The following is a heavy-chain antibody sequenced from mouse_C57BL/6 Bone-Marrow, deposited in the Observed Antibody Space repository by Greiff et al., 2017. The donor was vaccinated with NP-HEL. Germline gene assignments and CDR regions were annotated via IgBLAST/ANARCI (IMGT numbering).Heavy chain of an antibody. V-gene: IGHV5-6*02. CDR1: GFTFSSSG. Sequence: EVKLMESGGDLVKPGGSLKLSCAASGFTFSSSGMSWFRQTPDKRLEWVATISSGGSYTYYPDSVKGRFTISRDNAKNTLYLQMSSVKSEDTAMYYCARRGDYWGQGTTLTVSS. CDR3: ARRGDY. J-gene: IGHJ2*01. CDR2: ISSGGSYT.